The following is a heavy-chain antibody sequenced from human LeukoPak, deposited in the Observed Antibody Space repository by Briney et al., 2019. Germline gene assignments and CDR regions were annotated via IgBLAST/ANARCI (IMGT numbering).Heavy chain of an antibody. V-gene: IGHV4-31*03. CDR1: GGSISSGGYY. CDR3: ARGGGYCSSTSCYEPDGDAFDI. J-gene: IGHJ3*02. CDR2: IYYSGST. D-gene: IGHD2-2*01. Sequence: SETLSLTCTVSGGSISSGGYYWSWIRQHPGKGLEWIGYIYYSGSTYYNPSLKSRVTTSVDTSKNQFSLKLSSVTAADTAVYYCARGGGYCSSTSCYEPDGDAFDIWGQGTMVTVSS.